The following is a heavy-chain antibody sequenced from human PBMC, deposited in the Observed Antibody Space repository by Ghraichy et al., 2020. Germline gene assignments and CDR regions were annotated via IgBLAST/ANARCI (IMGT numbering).Heavy chain of an antibody. Sequence: GSLRLSCEGSGFTFSNYNMNWVRQAPGKGLEWVSYISSSSSTIYYADSARGRFTISRDNAKNSLYLQMNSLRDEDTAVYYCARGYSTASWFTVGYWGQGTLVTVSS. V-gene: IGHV3-48*02. CDR2: ISSSSSTI. J-gene: IGHJ4*02. CDR1: GFTFSNYN. D-gene: IGHD2-2*01. CDR3: ARGYSTASWFTVGY.